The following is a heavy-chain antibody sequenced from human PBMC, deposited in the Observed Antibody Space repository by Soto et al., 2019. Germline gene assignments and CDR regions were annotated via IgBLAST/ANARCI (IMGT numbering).Heavy chain of an antibody. J-gene: IGHJ4*02. CDR2: ISSSGSTI. V-gene: IGHV3-48*03. D-gene: IGHD3-3*01. Sequence: GGSLRLSCAASGFTFSSYEMNWVRQAPGKGLEWVSYISSSGSTIYYADSVKGRFTISRDNAKNSLYLQMNSLRAEDTAVYYCARDTIFGARTTFDYWGQGTLVTVSS. CDR3: ARDTIFGARTTFDY. CDR1: GFTFSSYE.